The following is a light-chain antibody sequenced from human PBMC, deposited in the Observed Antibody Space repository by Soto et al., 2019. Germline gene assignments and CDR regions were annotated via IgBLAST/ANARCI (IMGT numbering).Light chain of an antibody. V-gene: IGKV1-5*01. CDR2: DAS. CDR1: QSFSDW. CDR3: QQYNSYSRT. J-gene: IGKJ1*01. Sequence: DIQMTQSPSTLSASVGDRVTITCRASQSFSDWLAWYQQKPGTAPKLLIYDASSLESGIPSRFSGSRSGTEFTLTISSLQPDDFATYYCQQYNSYSRTFGQGTKVDIK.